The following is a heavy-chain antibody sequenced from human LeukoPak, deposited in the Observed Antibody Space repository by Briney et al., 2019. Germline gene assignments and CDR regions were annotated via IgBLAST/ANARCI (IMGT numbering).Heavy chain of an antibody. D-gene: IGHD3-10*02. Sequence: PGRSLRLSCAASGFTFSSYAMHWVRPAPGKGLEWVAVISYDGSNKYYADSVKGRFTISRDNAKNSLYLQMSSLRAEDTAVYYCAELGITMIGGVWGKGTTVTISS. CDR2: ISYDGSNK. J-gene: IGHJ6*04. CDR1: GFTFSSYA. V-gene: IGHV3-30*04. CDR3: AELGITMIGGV.